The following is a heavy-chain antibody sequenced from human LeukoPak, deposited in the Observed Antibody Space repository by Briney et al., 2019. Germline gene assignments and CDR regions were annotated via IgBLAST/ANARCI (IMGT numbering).Heavy chain of an antibody. D-gene: IGHD3-16*02. Sequence: SETLSLTCAVYGGSFSGYFWSWIRQPPGKGLEWIGYIYYSGSTNYNPSLKSRVTISVDTSKNQFSLKLSSVTAADTAVYYCARVVAAWGSYRENAFDIWGQGTMVTVSS. J-gene: IGHJ3*02. CDR3: ARVVAAWGSYRENAFDI. CDR1: GGSFSGYF. CDR2: IYYSGST. V-gene: IGHV4-59*01.